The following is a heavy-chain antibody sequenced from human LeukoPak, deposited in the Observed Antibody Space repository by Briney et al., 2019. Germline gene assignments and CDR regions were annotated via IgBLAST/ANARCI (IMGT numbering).Heavy chain of an antibody. CDR2: INHSGST. V-gene: IGHV4-34*01. CDR3: ARSKVGATIDY. CDR1: GGSFSGYY. J-gene: IGHJ4*02. Sequence: PSETLSLTCAVYGGSFSGYYWSWIRQPPGKGLEWIGEINHSGSTNYNPSLKSRVTISVDTSKNQFSLKLSSVTAADTAVYYCARSKVGATIDYWGEGTVVTVSS. D-gene: IGHD1-26*01.